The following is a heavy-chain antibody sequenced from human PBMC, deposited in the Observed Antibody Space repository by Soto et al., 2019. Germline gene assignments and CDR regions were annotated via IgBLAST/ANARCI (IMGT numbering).Heavy chain of an antibody. CDR3: ARDRGLIPDYNWFDP. Sequence: SETLSLTCTVSGGSISSGGYYWSWIRQHPGKGLEWIGYIYYSGSTYYNPSLKSRVTISVDTSKNQFSLKLSSVTAADTAVYYCARDRGLIPDYNWFDPWGQGTLVTVSS. CDR1: GGSISSGGYY. V-gene: IGHV4-31*03. D-gene: IGHD3-10*01. CDR2: IYYSGST. J-gene: IGHJ5*02.